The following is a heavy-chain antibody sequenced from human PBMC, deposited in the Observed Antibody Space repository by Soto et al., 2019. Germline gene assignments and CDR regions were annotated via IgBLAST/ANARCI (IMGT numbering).Heavy chain of an antibody. CDR1: GFTFSNYW. CDR3: VCFECGRTEVVTAMEANGY. Sequence: GGSLRLSCAASGFTFSNYWMHWVRQGPGKGLVWVSRINSDETITSYADSVKGRFTISRDNAKNTLYLQMSSLRVEDTALYYCVCFECGRTEVVTAMEANGYWGQGTLVTFSS. V-gene: IGHV3-74*01. D-gene: IGHD2-21*02. CDR2: INSDETIT. J-gene: IGHJ4*02.